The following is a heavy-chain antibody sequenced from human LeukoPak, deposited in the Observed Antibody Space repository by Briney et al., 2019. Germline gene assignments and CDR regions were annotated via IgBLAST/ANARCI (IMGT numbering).Heavy chain of an antibody. CDR2: IYYSGST. Sequence: SQTLSLTCTVSGGSISSGGYYWSWIRQHPGKGLEWIGYIYYSGSTYYNPSLKSRVTISVDTSKNQFSLKLSSVTAADTAVYYCAREPYDILTGYVNYGMDVWGQGTTVTVSS. CDR1: GGSISSGGYY. J-gene: IGHJ6*02. V-gene: IGHV4-31*03. CDR3: AREPYDILTGYVNYGMDV. D-gene: IGHD3-9*01.